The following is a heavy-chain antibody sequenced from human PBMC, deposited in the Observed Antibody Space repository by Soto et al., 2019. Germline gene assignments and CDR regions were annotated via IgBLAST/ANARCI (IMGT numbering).Heavy chain of an antibody. D-gene: IGHD3-3*01. J-gene: IGHJ3*02. CDR2: INPATGAA. V-gene: IGHV1-2*02. CDR3: ARGGGVGVAGSAAFDM. Sequence: QLHLVQSGAVVKKPGASVTVSCSASGYPVTAYYMHWVRQAPGRGLEWMGGINPATGAAKYTKTFQGRFTMTGDTSTSTVFMELSGLTSEDTAVFYCARGGGVGVAGSAAFDMWGQGTLVTVSS. CDR1: GYPVTAYY.